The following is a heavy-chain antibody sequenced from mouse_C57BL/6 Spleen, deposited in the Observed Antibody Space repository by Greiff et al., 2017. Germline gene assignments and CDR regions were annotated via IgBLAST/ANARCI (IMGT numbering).Heavy chain of an antibody. CDR1: GFTFTDYG. CDR3: AREYDCDENAMDY. D-gene: IGHD2-4*01. J-gene: IGHJ4*01. V-gene: IGHV5-17*01. CDR2: ISSGSSTI. Sequence: VMLVESGGGLVKPGGSLKLSCAASGFTFTDYGMHWVRQAPEKGLEWVAYISSGSSTIYYAETVKGRFTMARDNATSTLYLQMTSLRSEDTAMYYCAREYDCDENAMDYWGKGTSVTVSS.